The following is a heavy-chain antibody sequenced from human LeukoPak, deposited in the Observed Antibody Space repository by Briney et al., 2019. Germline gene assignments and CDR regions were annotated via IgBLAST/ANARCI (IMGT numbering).Heavy chain of an antibody. CDR3: ASSIQLWGFDY. D-gene: IGHD5-18*01. V-gene: IGHV3-30-3*01. CDR2: ISYDGSNK. CDR1: GFTFSSYA. J-gene: IGHJ4*02. Sequence: GGSLRLSCAASGFTFSSYAMHWVRQAPGKGLEWVAVISYDGSNKYYADSVKGRFTISRDNAKNSLYLQMNSLRAEDTAVYYCASSIQLWGFDYWSQGTLVTVSS.